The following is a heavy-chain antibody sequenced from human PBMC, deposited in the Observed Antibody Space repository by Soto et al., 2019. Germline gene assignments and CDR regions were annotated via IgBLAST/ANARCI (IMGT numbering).Heavy chain of an antibody. J-gene: IGHJ4*02. V-gene: IGHV4-30-4*02. CDR2: IYYSGST. CDR3: ARVNQNYGPYFDY. D-gene: IGHD3-10*01. Sequence: PSETLSLTCTVSGGSISSGDYYWSWIRQPPGKGLEWIGYIYYSGSTYYNPSLKSRVTISVDTSKNQFSLKLSSVTAADTAVYYCARVNQNYGPYFDYWGQGTLVTVSS. CDR1: GGSISSGDYY.